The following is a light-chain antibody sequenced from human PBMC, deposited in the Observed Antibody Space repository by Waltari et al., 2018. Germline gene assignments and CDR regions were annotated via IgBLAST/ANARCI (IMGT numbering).Light chain of an antibody. V-gene: IGKV1-5*03. J-gene: IGKJ2*01. CDR1: QSVGTW. CDR2: MAS. Sequence: DIQMTQSPSTLSASVGDRVTLSSRASQSVGTWLAWYQQKPGKAPKLLIYMASSLESGVPARFSGSGSGTEFTLTINSLQPEDFATYFCQQYSSFSTFGQGTKVDI. CDR3: QQYSSFST.